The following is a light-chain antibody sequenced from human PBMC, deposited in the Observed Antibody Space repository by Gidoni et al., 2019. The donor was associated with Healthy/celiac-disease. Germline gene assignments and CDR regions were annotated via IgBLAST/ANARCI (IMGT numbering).Light chain of an antibody. CDR1: QSVSSN. J-gene: IGKJ1*01. CDR3: QQYNNWPPRT. Sequence: EIVMTQSPATLSVSPGERATLSCRASQSVSSNLAWYQQKPGQAPRLLIYGASTEATGIPARFSGSGSGTEFTLTISSLQSEDFAVYYCQQYNNWPPRTFGQGTKVEIK. V-gene: IGKV3-15*01. CDR2: GAS.